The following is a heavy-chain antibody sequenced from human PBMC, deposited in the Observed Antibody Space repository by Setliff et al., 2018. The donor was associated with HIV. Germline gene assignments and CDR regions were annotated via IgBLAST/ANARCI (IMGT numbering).Heavy chain of an antibody. CDR3: ARAWSGLDF. V-gene: IGHV3-9*01. J-gene: IGHJ4*02. CDR1: GFTLDDYA. Sequence: SLKISCAASGFTLDDYAMHWVRQAPGKGLEWVSGISWNSGSIGYADSVKGRFTISRDNAKNELYLQMNNLRADDTAIYYCARAWSGLDFWGQGTLVTVSS. D-gene: IGHD3-3*01. CDR2: ISWNSGSI.